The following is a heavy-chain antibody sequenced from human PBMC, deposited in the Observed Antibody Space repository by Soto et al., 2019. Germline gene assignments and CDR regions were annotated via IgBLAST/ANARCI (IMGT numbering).Heavy chain of an antibody. CDR1: GVTVSSNY. CDR3: AKDRGSSSWYSR. V-gene: IGHV3-23*01. J-gene: IGHJ4*02. Sequence: PGWSLRLSCAASGVTVSSNYMSGVRQATGKGLECVSAISGSGGSTYYADSVKGRFTISRDNSKNTLYLQMNSLRAEDTAVYYCAKDRGSSSWYSRWGQGTLVTVSS. CDR2: ISGSGGST. D-gene: IGHD6-13*01.